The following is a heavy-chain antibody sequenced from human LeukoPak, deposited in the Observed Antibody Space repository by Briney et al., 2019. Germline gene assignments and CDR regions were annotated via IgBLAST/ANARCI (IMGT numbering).Heavy chain of an antibody. D-gene: IGHD3-22*01. J-gene: IGHJ4*02. Sequence: PGGSLRLSCAASGFTVSSNYMSWVRQAPGKGLEWVSVIYSGGSTYYADSVKGRFTISRDNSKNTLYLQMNSLRAEDTAVYYCARDTTFSLSSYYDSSGYPDYWGQGTLVTVSS. CDR2: IYSGGST. CDR1: GFTVSSNY. CDR3: ARDTTFSLSSYYDSSGYPDY. V-gene: IGHV3-66*01.